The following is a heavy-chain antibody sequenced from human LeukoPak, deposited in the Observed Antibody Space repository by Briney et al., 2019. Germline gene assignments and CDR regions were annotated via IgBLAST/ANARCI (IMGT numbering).Heavy chain of an antibody. CDR1: GFTFTSHS. CDR3: ARVPDHYDILTGYYKGGLDY. J-gene: IGHJ4*02. Sequence: GGSLRLSCAASGFTFTSHSMHWVRQGPGKGLVWVSRINSDGSSTSYADSVKGRFTISRDNAKNTLYLQMNSLRAEDTAVYYCARVPDHYDILTGYYKGGLDYWGQGTLVTVSS. D-gene: IGHD3-9*01. CDR2: INSDGSST. V-gene: IGHV3-74*01.